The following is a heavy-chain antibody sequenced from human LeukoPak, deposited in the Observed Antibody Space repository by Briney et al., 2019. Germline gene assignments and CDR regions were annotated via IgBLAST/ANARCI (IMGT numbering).Heavy chain of an antibody. CDR3: TRYGSGSNHKDPFDY. J-gene: IGHJ4*02. CDR1: GFTFSRFG. Sequence: GGSLRLSCATSGFTFSRFGMHWVRQAPGKGLEWVAFIRYDGSDKYYSDSVKGRFTTSRDNSKNTLYLQMNSLRTEDTAVYYCTRYGSGSNHKDPFDYWGQGTLVTVSS. CDR2: IRYDGSDK. V-gene: IGHV3-30*02. D-gene: IGHD3-10*01.